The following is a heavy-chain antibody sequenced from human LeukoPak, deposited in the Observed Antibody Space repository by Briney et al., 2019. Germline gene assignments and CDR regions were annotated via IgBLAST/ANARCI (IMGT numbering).Heavy chain of an antibody. V-gene: IGHV3-21*01. CDR3: ARDLAHWELELPRPDAFDI. CDR2: ISSSSSYI. CDR1: GFTFSSYS. J-gene: IGHJ3*02. Sequence: GGSLRLSCAASGFTFSSYSMNWVRQAPGKGLEWVSSISSSSSYIYYADSVKGRFTISRDNAKNSLYLQMNSLRAEDTAVYYCARDLAHWELELPRPDAFDIWGQGTMVTVSS. D-gene: IGHD1-7*01.